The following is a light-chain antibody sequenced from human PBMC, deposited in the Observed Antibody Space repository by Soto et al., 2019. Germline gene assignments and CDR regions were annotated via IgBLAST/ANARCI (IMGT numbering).Light chain of an antibody. Sequence: TQPASGSGSPGQWMAISCIESSSDVGGYNYVSWHQQHPGKAPKVVIYDVSNRPSGVSDRFSGSKSGNTASLTISGLQAEDEADYYCSSYTSSSTYVFGTGTKVTVL. V-gene: IGLV2-14*01. CDR2: DVS. CDR3: SSYTSSSTYV. J-gene: IGLJ1*01. CDR1: SSDVGGYNY.